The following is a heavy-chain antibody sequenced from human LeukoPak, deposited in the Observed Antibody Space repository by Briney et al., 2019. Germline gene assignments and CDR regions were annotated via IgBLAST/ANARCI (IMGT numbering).Heavy chain of an antibody. Sequence: ASVKVSCKASGYTFTGYYIHWVRQAPGQGLEWMGWLNPKSGGTNYAQNFQGRVTMTRDTIINTAYMELSRLRSDDTAVYYCARNDWNDPWFDPWGQGTLVTVSS. V-gene: IGHV1-2*02. CDR3: ARNDWNDPWFDP. CDR1: GYTFTGYY. D-gene: IGHD1-1*01. CDR2: LNPKSGGT. J-gene: IGHJ5*02.